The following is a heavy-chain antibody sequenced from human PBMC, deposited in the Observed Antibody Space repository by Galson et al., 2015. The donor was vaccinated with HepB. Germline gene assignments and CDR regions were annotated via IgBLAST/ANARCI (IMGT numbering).Heavy chain of an antibody. CDR1: GGTFSSYA. CDR2: IIPIIGTA. CDR3: ARVWSERGYDYNGWFDP. Sequence: SVKVSCKASGGTFSSYAISWVRQAPGQGLEWMGGIIPIIGTANYAQKFQGRVTITADESTSTAYMELSSLRSEDTAVYYCARVWSERGYDYNGWFDPWGQSTLVTVSS. D-gene: IGHD5-12*01. J-gene: IGHJ5*02. V-gene: IGHV1-69*13.